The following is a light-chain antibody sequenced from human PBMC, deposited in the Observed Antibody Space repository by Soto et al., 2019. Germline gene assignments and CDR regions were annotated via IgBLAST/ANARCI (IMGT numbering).Light chain of an antibody. J-gene: IGKJ1*01. Sequence: DIVMTQSPNSLAVSLGERGTIYCKSSQSILYSSNNKSYLAWYQQKPGQPPKLLIYCASTRESGVPDRFSGSESGTDFTLTISSLQAEDVAVYYCQQYYSAPWTFGQGTKVEIK. CDR1: QSILYSSNNKSY. CDR3: QQYYSAPWT. CDR2: CAS. V-gene: IGKV4-1*01.